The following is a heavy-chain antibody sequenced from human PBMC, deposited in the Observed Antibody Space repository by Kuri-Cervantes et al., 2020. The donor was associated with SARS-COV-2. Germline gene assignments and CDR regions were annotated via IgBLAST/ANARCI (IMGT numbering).Heavy chain of an antibody. D-gene: IGHD2-2*01. Sequence: GGSLRLSCAASGFTFSSYAMHWVRQAPGRGLEYVSAISSNGGSTYYADSVKGRFTISRDNSKNTLYLQMGSLRAEDMAVYYCAKVEGYCSSTSCNYYYYYMDVWGKGTTVTVSS. CDR2: ISSNGGST. V-gene: IGHV3-64*02. CDR3: AKVEGYCSSTSCNYYYYYMDV. J-gene: IGHJ6*03. CDR1: GFTFSSYA.